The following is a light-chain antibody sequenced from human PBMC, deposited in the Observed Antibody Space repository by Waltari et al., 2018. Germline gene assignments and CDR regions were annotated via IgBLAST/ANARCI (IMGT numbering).Light chain of an antibody. Sequence: QTVMTQPPSLSVSPEGTVTPTGPLSSCTLSSNSYASWYQQTPGQAPRTLWYKGNIRSSGVPERFSGSILGNKAALTITGAQADDESDYYCWFYMSSGIWVFGGGTKLTVL. J-gene: IGLJ3*02. V-gene: IGLV8-61*01. CDR1: SCTLSSNSY. CDR2: KGN. CDR3: WFYMSSGIWV.